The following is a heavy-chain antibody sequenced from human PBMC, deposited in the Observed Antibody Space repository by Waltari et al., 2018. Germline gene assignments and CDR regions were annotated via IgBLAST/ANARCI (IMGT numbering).Heavy chain of an antibody. CDR3: VRDIYSDSWRYFDL. V-gene: IGHV4-59*11. CDR2: IYHRGIT. D-gene: IGHD4-17*01. Sequence: QVQLQESGPGLVKPSETLSLTCNVSGVSISSHYWSWIRQPPGKALEWIGYIYHRGITNYHPSLKSRVTMSVDVSKNQFWLHLTSVTAADTALYFCVRDIYSDSWRYFDLWGRGTLVTVSS. J-gene: IGHJ2*01. CDR1: GVSISSHY.